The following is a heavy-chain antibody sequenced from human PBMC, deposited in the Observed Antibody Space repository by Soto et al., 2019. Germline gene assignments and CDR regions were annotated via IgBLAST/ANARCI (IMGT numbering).Heavy chain of an antibody. CDR2: IKSKTDGGAT. Sequence: EVQLVESGGDLVQPGGSLRLSCAASRFTFSDYSMNWVRQAPGKGLEWVGHIKSKTDGGATDYAAPVKGRFTVSRDDSKNTLYLQMNSLKTEETAVYYCTTLNYGVDVWGQGTTVTVSS. V-gene: IGHV3-15*01. J-gene: IGHJ6*02. CDR1: RFTFSDYS. CDR3: TTLNYGVDV.